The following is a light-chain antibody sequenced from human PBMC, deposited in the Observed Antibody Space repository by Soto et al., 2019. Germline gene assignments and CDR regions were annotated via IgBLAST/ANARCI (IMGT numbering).Light chain of an antibody. V-gene: IGKV1-6*01. CDR3: LQDYDYPRT. Sequence: AIQMTQSPSSLSASVGDRVTITCRASQGSRDELGWYQQKAGKAPNLLISAASRLHSGVPSRFSGRGSGTDFTLTISILQPEDFATYYCLQDYDYPRTFGQGTKVDIK. CDR2: AAS. J-gene: IGKJ1*01. CDR1: QGSRDE.